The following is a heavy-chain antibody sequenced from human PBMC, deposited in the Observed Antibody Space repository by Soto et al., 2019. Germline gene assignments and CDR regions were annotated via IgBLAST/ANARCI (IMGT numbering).Heavy chain of an antibody. V-gene: IGHV4-31*03. D-gene: IGHD6-19*01. J-gene: IGHJ4*01. CDR1: GGSISSGGDY. CDR2: IFGSGTT. CDR3: ASQASGWYPDY. Sequence: QVQLQESGPGLVKPSQTLSLTCTVSGGSISSGGDYWSWLRQHPGKGLEWIGYIFGSGTTYYNPSLKMRVTISVDPSKSQFSLRLTSVTATDTAVYYCASQASGWYPDYWGHGTLVTVSS.